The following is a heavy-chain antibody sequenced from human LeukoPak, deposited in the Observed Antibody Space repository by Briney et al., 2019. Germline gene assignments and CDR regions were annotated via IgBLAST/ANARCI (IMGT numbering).Heavy chain of an antibody. Sequence: GGSLRLSCAASGFTFSDSTMHWVRQASGKGLEWVGRIRNKANNYATAYATSVKGRFTLSRDDSKDTAYLQMNSLKTEDTALYYCVRGAASGSYYGLGVWGQGATVTASS. CDR2: IRNKANNYAT. CDR3: VRGAASGSYYGLGV. V-gene: IGHV3-73*01. CDR1: GFTFSDST. J-gene: IGHJ6*02. D-gene: IGHD1-26*01.